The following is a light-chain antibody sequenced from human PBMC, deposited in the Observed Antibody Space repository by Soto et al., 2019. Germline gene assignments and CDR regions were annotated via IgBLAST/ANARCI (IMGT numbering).Light chain of an antibody. J-gene: IGKJ1*01. Sequence: EIVLTQSPGTLSLSPGERATLSCRASQSGSSSYLAWYQQKPGQPPRLLIYGASSRATGIPDRFSGSGSGTDFTLTISRLEPEDFAVYYCQQYGSSPRTFGQGTKVEIK. V-gene: IGKV3-20*01. CDR3: QQYGSSPRT. CDR1: QSGSSSY. CDR2: GAS.